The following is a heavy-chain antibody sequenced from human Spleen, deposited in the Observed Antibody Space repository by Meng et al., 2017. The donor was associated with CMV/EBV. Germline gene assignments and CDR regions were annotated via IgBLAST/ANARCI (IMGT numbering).Heavy chain of an antibody. D-gene: IGHD3-22*01. CDR3: ARSYDSSGSYYGGSDY. J-gene: IGHJ4*02. Sequence: GESLKISCAASGFTFTSYGMHWVRQAPGKGLEWVAFIRYDGSHKYYADSVKGRFTVSRDNSRNTLYLLMNSLRAEDTAVYFCARSYDSSGSYYGGSDYWGQGTLVTVSS. CDR2: IRYDGSHK. V-gene: IGHV3-30*02. CDR1: GFTFTSYG.